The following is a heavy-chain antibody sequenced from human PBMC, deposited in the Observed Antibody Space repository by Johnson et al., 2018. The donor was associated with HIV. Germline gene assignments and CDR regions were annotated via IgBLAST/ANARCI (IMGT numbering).Heavy chain of an antibody. CDR3: ARGARGANAFDI. Sequence: QVQLVESGGGVVQPGRSLRLSCAASGFTLSSYAMHWVRQAPGKGLEWAAVISYDGSNKYYADSVKGRFTISRDNAKNSLFLQMNSLRAEDTAVYYCARGARGANAFDIWGQGTMVTVSS. J-gene: IGHJ3*02. CDR2: ISYDGSNK. CDR1: GFTLSSYA. V-gene: IGHV3-30-3*01. D-gene: IGHD4/OR15-4a*01.